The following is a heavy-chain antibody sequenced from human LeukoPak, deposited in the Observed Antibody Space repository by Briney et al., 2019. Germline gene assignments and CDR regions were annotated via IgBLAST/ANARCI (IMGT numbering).Heavy chain of an antibody. D-gene: IGHD6-19*01. CDR2: ISGSGGST. V-gene: IGHV3-23*01. CDR3: AKDEMGSGCYY. J-gene: IGHJ4*02. CDR1: GFTFSSYA. Sequence: GGSLRLSCAASGFTFSSYAMSWVRQAPGKRLEWVSAISGSGGSTYYADSVKGRFTISRDNSKNTLYLQMNSLRAEDTAVYYCAKDEMGSGCYYWGQGTLVTVSS.